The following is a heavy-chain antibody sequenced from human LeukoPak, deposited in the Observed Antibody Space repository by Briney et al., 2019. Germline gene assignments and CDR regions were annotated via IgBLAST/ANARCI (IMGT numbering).Heavy chain of an antibody. V-gene: IGHV3-7*01. CDR2: IKQDGSEK. D-gene: IGHD3-10*01. Sequence: GGSLRLSCAASGFTFSSYWMSWVRQAPGKGLEWVANIKQDGSEKCYVDSVKGRFTISRDNAKNSLYLQMNSLRAEDTAVYYCARGLYGSGPHSYYYYMDVWGKGTTVTVSS. CDR3: ARGLYGSGPHSYYYYMDV. CDR1: GFTFSSYW. J-gene: IGHJ6*03.